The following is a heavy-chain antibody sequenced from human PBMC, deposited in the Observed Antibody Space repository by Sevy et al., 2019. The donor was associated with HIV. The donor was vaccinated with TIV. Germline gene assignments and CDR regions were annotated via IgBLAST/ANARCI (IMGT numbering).Heavy chain of an antibody. CDR1: GFTFTTFA. D-gene: IGHD2-2*01. J-gene: IGHJ4*01. V-gene: IGHV3-23*01. CDR2: ICGDDGST. CDR3: VKQRRSTCYSALHY. Sequence: GGYLRLSCTASGFTFTTFAMGWVRQAPGKGLEWVSSICGDDGSTNYADSVKGRFTISRDNSRKTVTLQMDSLRAGDTAVYHCVKQRRSTCYSALHYWGHGTLVTVSS.